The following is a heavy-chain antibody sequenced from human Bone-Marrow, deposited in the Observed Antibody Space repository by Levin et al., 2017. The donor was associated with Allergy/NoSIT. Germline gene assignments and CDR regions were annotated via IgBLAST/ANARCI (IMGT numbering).Heavy chain of an antibody. CDR1: GYTFTNYH. CDR2: INPSGGAT. CDR3: ARVKKHEVRGGIVGHYFDY. Sequence: ASVKVSCKASGYTFTNYHIHWVRQAPGQGLEWMGIINPSGGATSNLQKFQGRLTMTTETSTTTAYMTLTSLTPENPAIYYCARVKKHEVRGGIVGHYFDYWGLGTLVTVSS. V-gene: IGHV1-46*01. D-gene: IGHD3-10*01. J-gene: IGHJ4*02.